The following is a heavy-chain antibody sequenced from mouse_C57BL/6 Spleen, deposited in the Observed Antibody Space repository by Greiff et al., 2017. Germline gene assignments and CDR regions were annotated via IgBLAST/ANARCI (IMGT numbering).Heavy chain of an antibody. CDR1: GYSITSGYY. CDR2: ISYDGSN. CDR3: ASSYYYGSDWYFDV. D-gene: IGHD1-1*01. V-gene: IGHV3-6*01. Sequence: EVKLQESGPGLVKPSQSLSLTCSVTGYSITSGYYWNWIRQFPGNKLEWMGYISYDGSNNYNPSLKNRISITRETSKNRFFLKLNSVTTEDTATYYCASSYYYGSDWYFDVWGTGTTVTVSS. J-gene: IGHJ1*03.